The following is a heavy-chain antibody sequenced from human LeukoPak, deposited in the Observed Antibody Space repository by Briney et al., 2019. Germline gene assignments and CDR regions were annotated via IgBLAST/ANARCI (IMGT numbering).Heavy chain of an antibody. CDR1: GFTFSSYG. Sequence: PGGSLRLSCAASGFTFSSYGMHWVRQAPGKGLEWVAVISYDGSNKYYADSVKGRFTISRDNSKNTLYLQMNSLRAEDTAVYYCAKDWDDSGWSPGSFDYWGQGALVTVSS. J-gene: IGHJ4*02. D-gene: IGHD6-19*01. V-gene: IGHV3-30*18. CDR3: AKDWDDSGWSPGSFDY. CDR2: ISYDGSNK.